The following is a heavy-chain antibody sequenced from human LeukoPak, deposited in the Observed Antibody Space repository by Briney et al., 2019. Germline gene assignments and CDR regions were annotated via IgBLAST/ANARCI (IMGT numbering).Heavy chain of an antibody. CDR3: ARDSAGSTYYPYNWFDP. D-gene: IGHD3-3*01. Sequence: GGSLRLSCAASGFTFSSYAMNWVRQAPGKGLEWVSSISSSSGYIYYADSVKGRFTISRDNAKNSLYLQMNSLRAEDTAVYYCARDSAGSTYYPYNWFDPWGQGTLVTVSS. V-gene: IGHV3-21*01. CDR2: ISSSSGYI. CDR1: GFTFSSYA. J-gene: IGHJ5*02.